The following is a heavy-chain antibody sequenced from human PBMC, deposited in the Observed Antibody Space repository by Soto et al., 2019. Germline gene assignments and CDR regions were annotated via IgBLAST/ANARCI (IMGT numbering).Heavy chain of an antibody. D-gene: IGHD1-26*01. J-gene: IGHJ4*02. V-gene: IGHV1-18*01. Sequence: QVQLVQSGAEVKKPGASVKVSCKASGYTFTSYGISWVRQAPGQGLEWMGWISAYNGKTNYAQKLQGRGTMTTDTSTSTANMERRSLRSVDTAVYYCARDWKEKVGSTFYYWGQGTLVAVSS. CDR1: GYTFTSYG. CDR3: ARDWKEKVGSTFYY. CDR2: ISAYNGKT.